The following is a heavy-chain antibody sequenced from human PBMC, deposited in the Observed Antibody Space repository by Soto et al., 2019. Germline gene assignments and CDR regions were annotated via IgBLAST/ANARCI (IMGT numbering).Heavy chain of an antibody. D-gene: IGHD3-16*01. J-gene: IGHJ5*02. Sequence: TSETLSLTCTVSGDTSTSYYWGWIRQAPGKGLEWIGHIHNSGTSTHNPSLNGRVTISIDMSKKQFSLKLTSLTSADTAVYYCAREMGACSDSSCYPGPYDSWGQGTLVTVSS. CDR1: GDTSTSYY. V-gene: IGHV4-59*01. CDR2: IHNSGTS. CDR3: AREMGACSDSSCYPGPYDS.